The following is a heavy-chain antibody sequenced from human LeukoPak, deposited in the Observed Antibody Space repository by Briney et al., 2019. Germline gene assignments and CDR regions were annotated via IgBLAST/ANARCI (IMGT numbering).Heavy chain of an antibody. CDR2: IYYSGST. Sequence: SETLSLTCAVSGGSISSNSYYWGWIRQPPGKGLEWIGSIYYSGSTYYNPSLKSRVTISVDTSKNQFSLKLSSVTAADTAVYYCARGERTLSSWGQGTLVTVSS. J-gene: IGHJ5*02. CDR1: GGSISSNSYY. D-gene: IGHD1-1*01. CDR3: ARGERTLSS. V-gene: IGHV4-39*01.